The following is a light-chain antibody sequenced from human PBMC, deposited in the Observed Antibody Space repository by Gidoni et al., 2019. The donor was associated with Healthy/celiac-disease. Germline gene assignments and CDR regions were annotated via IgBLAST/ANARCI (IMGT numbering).Light chain of an antibody. V-gene: IGKV3-20*01. CDR2: GAS. Sequence: EIVLTQSPGTLSVSPGERATLSCRASQSVSSSYLAWYQQKPGQAPRLLISGASSRATGIPDWFSGSGSGTDFTLTISRLEPEDFAVYYCQQYGSSPRTFGQGTKVEIK. CDR3: QQYGSSPRT. CDR1: QSVSSSY. J-gene: IGKJ1*01.